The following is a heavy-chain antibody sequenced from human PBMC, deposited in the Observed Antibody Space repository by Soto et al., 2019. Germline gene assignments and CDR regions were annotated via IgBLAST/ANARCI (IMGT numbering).Heavy chain of an antibody. CDR3: TSRPSGMTYHAVFDF. Sequence: QTGGSLRLSCAASGLTFSGHWMTWVRQTPGEGLQWVAAIKPDGSETFYVDSVKGRFTISRDNARNSLFLQVDSLRAEDTAVYYCTSRPSGMTYHAVFDFWGQGTLVTVSS. CDR1: GLTFSGHW. V-gene: IGHV3-7*03. D-gene: IGHD2-21*02. J-gene: IGHJ4*02. CDR2: IKPDGSET.